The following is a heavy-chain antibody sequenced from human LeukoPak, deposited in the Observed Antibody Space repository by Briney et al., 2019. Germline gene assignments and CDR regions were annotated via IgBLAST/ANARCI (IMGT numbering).Heavy chain of an antibody. Sequence: ASVKVSCKASGGTFISYAISWVRQAPGQGLEWMGGIIPIFGTANYAQKFQGRVTITADESTSTAYMELSSLRSEDTAVYYCARYEGDVVVTAIHWGQGTLVTVSS. CDR1: GGTFISYA. J-gene: IGHJ4*02. CDR3: ARYEGDVVVTAIH. CDR2: IIPIFGTA. D-gene: IGHD2-21*02. V-gene: IGHV1-69*13.